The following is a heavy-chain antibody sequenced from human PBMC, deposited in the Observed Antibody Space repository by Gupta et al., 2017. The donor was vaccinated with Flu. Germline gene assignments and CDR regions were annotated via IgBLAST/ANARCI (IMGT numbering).Heavy chain of an antibody. CDR1: GFTFSSYE. CDR2: ISSSGSTI. Sequence: EVQLVESGGGLVQPGGSLRLSCAASGFTFSSYEMNWVRQAPGKGLEWVSYISSSGSTIYYADSVKGRFTISRDNAKNSLYLQMNSLRAEDTAVYYCASPGGGYAHYYYYGMDVWGQGTTVTVSS. D-gene: IGHD5-12*01. V-gene: IGHV3-48*03. J-gene: IGHJ6*02. CDR3: ASPGGGYAHYYYYGMDV.